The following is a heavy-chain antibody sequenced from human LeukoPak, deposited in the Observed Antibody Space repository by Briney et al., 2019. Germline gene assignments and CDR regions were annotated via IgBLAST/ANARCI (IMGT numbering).Heavy chain of an antibody. V-gene: IGHV3-74*01. CDR3: LCSGSGHYYFDY. CDR1: GFTFTSYW. CDR2: VNNDGSST. D-gene: IGHD3-10*02. J-gene: IGHJ4*02. Sequence: GGALRLSCATSGFTFTSYWMHWVRQVPGKGLGWVSRVNNDGSSTIYADSVKGRFTISRDNAENTLYLQMHSLRAEDTAMYYCLCSGSGHYYFDYWGQGTLVTVSS.